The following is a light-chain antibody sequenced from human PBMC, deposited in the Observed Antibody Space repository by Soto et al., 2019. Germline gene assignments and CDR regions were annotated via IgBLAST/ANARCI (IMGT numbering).Light chain of an antibody. J-gene: IGLJ2*01. CDR2: GVS. V-gene: IGLV2-14*01. CDR1: SSDVGAYNR. Sequence: QSALTQPASVSGSPGQSITISCTGTSSDVGAYNRVSWYQQHPGKAPKLMTYGVSNRPSGVSNRFSGSKSDNTASLTISGLQAEDEADYYCSSYTSSSSHVVFGGGTKLTVL. CDR3: SSYTSSSSHVV.